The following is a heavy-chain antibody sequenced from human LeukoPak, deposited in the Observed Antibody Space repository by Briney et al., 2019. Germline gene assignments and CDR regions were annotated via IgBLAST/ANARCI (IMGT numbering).Heavy chain of an antibody. V-gene: IGHV1-69*05. D-gene: IGHD3-16*02. CDR3: ARAIGLRLGELSLSLDP. CDR2: IIPIFGTA. CDR1: GGTFNSYA. J-gene: IGHJ5*02. Sequence: SVKVSCKASGGTFNSYAISWVRQAPGQGLEWMGGIIPIFGTANYAQKFQGRVTITTDESTSTAYMELSSLRSEDTAVYYCARAIGLRLGELSLSLDPWGQGTLVTVSS.